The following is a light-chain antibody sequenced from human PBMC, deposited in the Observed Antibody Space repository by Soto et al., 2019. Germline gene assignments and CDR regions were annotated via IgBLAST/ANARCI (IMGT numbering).Light chain of an antibody. V-gene: IGLV8-61*01. CDR1: SGSVSTSNY. J-gene: IGLJ2*01. CDR2: STN. CDR3: VLYMDRGISA. Sequence: QTVVTQEPSFSVSPGGTVTLTCGLSSGSVSTSNYPSWYQQTPGQAPRTLIYSTNIRSSGVPDRFSGSILGNKAALTITGAQADDECDYYCVLYMDRGISAFGGGTKLTVL.